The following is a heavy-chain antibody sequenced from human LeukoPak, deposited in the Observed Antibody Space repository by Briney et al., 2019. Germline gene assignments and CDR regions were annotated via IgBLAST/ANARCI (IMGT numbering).Heavy chain of an antibody. J-gene: IGHJ6*02. V-gene: IGHV3-53*05. Sequence: GGSLRLSCAASGFSVSSNYMSWVRQAPWKGLEWVSLSSGGGRTYYADSVKGRFTISRDNSKNTLYLQMNSLRAEDTALYYCAKPYCDITPPGRDYCGANVWGQGTTVTVSS. CDR1: GFSVSSNY. CDR3: AKPYCDITPPGRDYCGANV. CDR2: SSGGGRT. D-gene: IGHD4-23*01.